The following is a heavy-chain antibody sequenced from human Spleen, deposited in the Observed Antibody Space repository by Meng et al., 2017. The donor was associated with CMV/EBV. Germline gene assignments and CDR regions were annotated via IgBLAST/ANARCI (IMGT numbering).Heavy chain of an antibody. CDR2: VSGDGGMT. CDR3: VRQWGYFYGKRRDWFDP. V-gene: IGHV3-23*01. Sequence: FTFSSYAMNWVRQAPGKGLEWVSGVSGDGGMTSYADSVKGLFTISRDNSKNMLYLQMNSLRAEDTALYYCVRQWGYFYGKRRDWFDPWGQGTLVTVSS. CDR1: FTFSSYA. D-gene: IGHD2/OR15-2a*01. J-gene: IGHJ5*02.